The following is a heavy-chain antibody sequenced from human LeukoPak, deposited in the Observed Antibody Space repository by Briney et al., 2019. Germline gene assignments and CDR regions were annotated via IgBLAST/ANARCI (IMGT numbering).Heavy chain of an antibody. CDR3: ARDSTTVTVDY. V-gene: IGHV1-18*01. CDR2: ISAYNGNT. J-gene: IGHJ4*02. D-gene: IGHD4-17*01. CDR1: GYTFTSNG. Sequence: GASVKVSCKASGYTFTSNGISWVRQAPGQGLERMGWISAYNGNTNYAQKLQVRVTITTDTSTSTAYMELRSLRSDDTAVYYCARDSTTVTVDYWGQGTLVTVSS.